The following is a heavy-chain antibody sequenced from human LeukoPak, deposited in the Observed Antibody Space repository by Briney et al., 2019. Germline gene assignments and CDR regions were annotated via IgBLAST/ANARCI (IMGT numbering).Heavy chain of an antibody. CDR3: ARAPDSREGMDV. V-gene: IGHV4-34*01. J-gene: IGHJ6*02. CDR1: GGSFSGYY. Sequence: KPSETLSLTCAVYGGSFSGYYWSWIRQPPGKGLEWIGEINHSGSTNYNLSLKSRVTISVDTSKNQFSLKLSSVTAADTAVYYCARAPDSREGMDVWGQGTTVTVSS. CDR2: INHSGST. D-gene: IGHD3-22*01.